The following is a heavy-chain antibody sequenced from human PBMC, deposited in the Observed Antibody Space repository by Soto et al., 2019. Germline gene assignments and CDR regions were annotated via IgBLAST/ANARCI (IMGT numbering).Heavy chain of an antibody. D-gene: IGHD3-3*01. Sequence: ELQLLESGGGLAQPGGSLRLSCAASVFTFTKFALTWVRQAPGKGPEWVSTISASGDTTYYADSVKGRFTVSRDSSKTTLYLQMNTLRAEDTAVYYCVRDWSGSTCPCMDVWGQGTTVTVSS. CDR1: VFTFTKFA. V-gene: IGHV3-23*01. CDR2: ISASGDTT. J-gene: IGHJ6*02. CDR3: VRDWSGSTCPCMDV.